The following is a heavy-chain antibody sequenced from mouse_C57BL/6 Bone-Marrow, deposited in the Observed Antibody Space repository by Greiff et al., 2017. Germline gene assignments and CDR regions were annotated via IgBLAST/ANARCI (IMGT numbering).Heavy chain of an antibody. V-gene: IGHV1-64*01. CDR1: GYTFTSYW. J-gene: IGHJ3*01. D-gene: IGHD1-1*01. CDR3: ARCYYGTWFAY. Sequence: QVQLQQSGAELVKPGASVKLSCKASGYTFTSYWMHWVKQRPGQGLEWIGMIHPTSGSTNYNEKFKSKATLTVDKSSSTAYMQLSRLTSEDSAVYYCARCYYGTWFAYWGQGTLVTVSA. CDR2: IHPTSGST.